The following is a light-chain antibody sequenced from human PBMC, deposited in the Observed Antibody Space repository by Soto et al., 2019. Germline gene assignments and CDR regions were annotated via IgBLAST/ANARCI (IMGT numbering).Light chain of an antibody. Sequence: EVVLTQSPATLSLSPGERATLSCRASESVGNNLAWYQQKLGQAPKLLIYDASNRAIGIPGRFSGHGSGTDFTLTISSLEPEDFAVYYCQWRSDWPPRLTFGGGTKVEIK. CDR2: DAS. V-gene: IGKV3-11*01. J-gene: IGKJ4*01. CDR3: QWRSDWPPRLT. CDR1: ESVGNN.